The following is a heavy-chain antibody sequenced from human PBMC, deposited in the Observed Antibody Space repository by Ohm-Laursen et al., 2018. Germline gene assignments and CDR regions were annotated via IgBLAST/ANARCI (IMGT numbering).Heavy chain of an antibody. CDR2: ISYDGSNK. CDR3: AKDRGIAVADTAEYFQH. J-gene: IGHJ1*01. CDR1: GFTFSSYG. Sequence: SLRLSCSASGFTFSSYGMHWVRQAPGKGLEWVAVISYDGSNKYYADSVKGRFTISRDNSKNMLYLQMNSLRAEDTAVYYCAKDRGIAVADTAEYFQHWGQGTLVTVSS. D-gene: IGHD6-19*01. V-gene: IGHV3-30*18.